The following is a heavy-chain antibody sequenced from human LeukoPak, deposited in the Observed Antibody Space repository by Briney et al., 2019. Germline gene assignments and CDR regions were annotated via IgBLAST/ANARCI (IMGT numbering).Heavy chain of an antibody. J-gene: IGHJ6*03. CDR1: GGTFSSYA. CDR2: IIPIFGTA. V-gene: IGHV1-69*05. CDR3: ATYWPGPYGDYEGYYYMDV. Sequence: GSSVKVSCKASGGTFSSYAISWVRQAPGQGLEWMGRIIPIFGTANYAQKFQGRVTITTDESTSTAYMELSSLRSEDTAVYYCATYWPGPYGDYEGYYYMDVWGKGTTVTASS. D-gene: IGHD4-17*01.